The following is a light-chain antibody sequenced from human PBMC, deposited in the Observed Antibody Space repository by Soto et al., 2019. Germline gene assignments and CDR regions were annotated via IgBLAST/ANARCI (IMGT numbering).Light chain of an antibody. V-gene: IGLV1-47*01. CDR2: RNS. CDR1: ASTIGRNY. Sequence: QSVLTQSPSASGTPGPRATISCSGSASTIGRNYVYWYQQLPGTAPKLLIYRNSQRPSGVPDRFSGSKSGTSASLAISGLRSEDEADYYCAAWDDNLSGLYVFGAGTKLTVL. CDR3: AAWDDNLSGLYV. J-gene: IGLJ1*01.